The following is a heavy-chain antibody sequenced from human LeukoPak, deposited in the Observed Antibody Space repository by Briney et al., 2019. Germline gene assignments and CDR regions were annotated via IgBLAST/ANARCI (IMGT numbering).Heavy chain of an antibody. CDR1: GGSISSYY. CDR3: ARTIIAAAGTSWFDP. V-gene: IGHV4-59*01. Sequence: PSETLSLTCTVSGGSISSYYWSWIRQPPGKGLEWIGYIYYSGSTNYSPSLKSRVTISVDTSKNQFSLKLSSVTAADTAVYYCARTIIAAAGTSWFDPWGQGTLVTVSS. CDR2: IYYSGST. D-gene: IGHD6-13*01. J-gene: IGHJ5*02.